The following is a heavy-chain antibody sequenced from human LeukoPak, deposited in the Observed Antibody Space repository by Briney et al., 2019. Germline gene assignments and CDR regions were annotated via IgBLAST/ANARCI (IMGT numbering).Heavy chain of an antibody. J-gene: IGHJ1*01. D-gene: IGHD4-17*01. CDR2: INPDSGGT. CDR1: GYTFTGYY. V-gene: IGHV1-2*02. Sequence: GASVKVSCKASGYTFTGYYMHWVRQAPGQGLEWMGWINPDSGGTNYGKNFQGRVTMTRDTSISIVYMEMNRPRSDDTAVYYCARVKERTKATIPDYFQHWGQGTLVTVSS. CDR3: ARVKERTKATIPDYFQH.